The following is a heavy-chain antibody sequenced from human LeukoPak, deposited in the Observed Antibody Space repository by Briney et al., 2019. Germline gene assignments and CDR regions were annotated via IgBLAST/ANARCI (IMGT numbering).Heavy chain of an antibody. V-gene: IGHV4-39*07. Sequence: SETLSLTCTVSGGSISSRSYYWGWIRQPPGKGLEWIGKISDSGNTYYNPSLKSRVTISVDTSKNQFSLKLSSVTAADTAVYYCASFLEWQYYFDYWGQGTLVTVSS. CDR3: ASFLEWQYYFDY. CDR1: GGSISSRSYY. J-gene: IGHJ4*02. D-gene: IGHD3-3*01. CDR2: ISDSGNT.